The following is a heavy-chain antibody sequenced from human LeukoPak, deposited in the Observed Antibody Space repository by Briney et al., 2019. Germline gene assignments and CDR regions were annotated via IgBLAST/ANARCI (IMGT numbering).Heavy chain of an antibody. CDR3: TRGPYYYYYYMDV. V-gene: IGHV3-49*04. CDR2: IRNKAYGGTT. Sequence: GGSLRLSCTPSGFTFNDYPMSWVRQAPGKGLEWVGLIRNKAYGGTTEYAASAKGRFTISRDDSTSIAYLQMSSLKTEDTGVYFCTRGPYYYYYYMDVWGKGTTVTISS. CDR1: GFTFNDYP. J-gene: IGHJ6*03.